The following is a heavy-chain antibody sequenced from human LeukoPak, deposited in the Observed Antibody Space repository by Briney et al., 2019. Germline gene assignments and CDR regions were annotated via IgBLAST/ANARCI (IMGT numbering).Heavy chain of an antibody. Sequence: ASVKVSCKAYGYTFTDYYMHWVRQAPRQGLEWMGWINPNSGGTNYAQKFQGRVTMTRDTSISTAYMELSRLRSDDTAVYYCAREGPIVGATHLVDYWGQGTLVTVSS. CDR1: GYTFTDYY. V-gene: IGHV1-2*02. CDR2: INPNSGGT. J-gene: IGHJ4*02. CDR3: AREGPIVGATHLVDY. D-gene: IGHD1-26*01.